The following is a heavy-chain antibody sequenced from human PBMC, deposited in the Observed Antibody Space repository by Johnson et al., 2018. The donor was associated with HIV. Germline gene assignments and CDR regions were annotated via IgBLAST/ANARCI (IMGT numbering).Heavy chain of an antibody. CDR2: ISWDGDNT. CDR1: GFTFDDYT. CDR3: AKESTRGELQFLEWLLMPVAFDI. J-gene: IGHJ3*02. Sequence: EVQLVESGGVVVQPGGSLRLSCAASGFTFDDYTMHWVRQAPGKGLEWVSLISWDGDNTYYADSVKGRFTISRDNSKNSLYLQMNSLRTEDTALYYCAKESTRGELQFLEWLLMPVAFDIWGQGTMVTVSS. V-gene: IGHV3-43*01. D-gene: IGHD3-3*01.